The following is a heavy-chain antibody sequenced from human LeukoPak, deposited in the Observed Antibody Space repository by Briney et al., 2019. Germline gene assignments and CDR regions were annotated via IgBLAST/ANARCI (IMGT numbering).Heavy chain of an antibody. CDR2: IYSGGST. CDR3: AKDPRYYDFWSGYSSFDY. J-gene: IGHJ4*02. CDR1: GFTVSSNY. D-gene: IGHD3-3*01. Sequence: PGGSLRLSCAASGFTVSSNYMSWVRQAPVKGLEWVSVIYSGGSTYYADSVKGRFTISRDNSKNTLYLQMNSLRAEGTAVYYCAKDPRYYDFWSGYSSFDYWGQGTLVTVSS. V-gene: IGHV3-53*01.